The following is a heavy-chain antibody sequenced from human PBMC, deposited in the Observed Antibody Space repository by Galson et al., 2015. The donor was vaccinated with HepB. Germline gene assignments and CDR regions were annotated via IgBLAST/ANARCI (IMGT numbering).Heavy chain of an antibody. D-gene: IGHD2-21*02. J-gene: IGHJ4*02. V-gene: IGHV3-23*01. Sequence: SLRLSCAASGFIFRSYGLNWVRQAPGKGLEWVSSITGGGGRTYYADSVKGRFTISRDNSRNKLYLQMNSLRAEDTAVYYCAKGCQRADCGGDCYSPYYWGQGTLVTVSA. CDR3: AKGCQRADCGGDCYSPYY. CDR2: ITGGGGRT. CDR1: GFIFRSYG.